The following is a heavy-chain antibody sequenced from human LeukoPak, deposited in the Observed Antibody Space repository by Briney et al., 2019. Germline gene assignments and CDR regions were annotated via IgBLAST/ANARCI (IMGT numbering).Heavy chain of an antibody. CDR3: AREEGSHDYMNY. CDR2: IYPDDSDT. J-gene: IGHJ4*02. D-gene: IGHD4-11*01. V-gene: IGHV5-51*01. CDR1: GYSFTTYW. Sequence: GESLKISCEGSGYSFTTYWIGWVRQMPGKGLEWMGIIYPDDSDTRYSPSFQGQVTISADKSISTAYLQWSSLKASDTAMYYRAREEGSHDYMNYWGQGTLVIVSS.